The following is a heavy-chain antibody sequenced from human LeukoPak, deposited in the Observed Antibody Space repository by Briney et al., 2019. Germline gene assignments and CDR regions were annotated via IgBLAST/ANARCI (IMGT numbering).Heavy chain of an antibody. D-gene: IGHD2-21*02. CDR2: ISGSGGTT. V-gene: IGHV3-23*01. Sequence: GGSLRLSCAASGFTFYTYAMNWVRQAPGKGLQWVAAISGSGGTTYYADSVKGRFTISRDNSKNTVYLQLSSLRAEDTAVYYCAKDPSDFLVDCWGQGTLVSVSS. CDR1: GFTFYTYA. CDR3: AKDPSDFLVDC. J-gene: IGHJ4*02.